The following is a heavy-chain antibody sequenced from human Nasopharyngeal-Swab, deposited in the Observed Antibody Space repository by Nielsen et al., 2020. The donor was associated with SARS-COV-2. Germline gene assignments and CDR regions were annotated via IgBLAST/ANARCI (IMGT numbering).Heavy chain of an antibody. CDR3: ARDLRITSFGVAPYYYYGMDV. Sequence: GESLKISCAASGFTFSSYSMNWVRQAPGKGLEWVSSISSSSSYIYYADSVNGRFTISRDNAKNSLYLQMNSLGAEDMAVYYCARDLRITSFGVAPYYYYGMDVWGQGTTVTVSS. J-gene: IGHJ6*02. D-gene: IGHD3-3*01. CDR2: ISSSSSYI. V-gene: IGHV3-21*01. CDR1: GFTFSSYS.